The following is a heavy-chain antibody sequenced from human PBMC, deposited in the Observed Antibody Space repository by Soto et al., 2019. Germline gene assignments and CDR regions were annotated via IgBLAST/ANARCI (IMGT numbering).Heavy chain of an antibody. V-gene: IGHV4-39*01. D-gene: IGHD2-2*01. CDR1: GGSISSSSYY. CDR2: IYYSGST. J-gene: IGHJ6*02. CDR3: AVPSHYYYGMDV. Sequence: QLQLQESGPGLVKPSETLSLTCTVSGGSISSSSYYWGWIRQPPGKGLEWIGSIYYSGSTYYNPSLKSRVTLSVDTSKNQFSLKLSSVTAADTAVYYCAVPSHYYYGMDVWGQGTTVTVSS.